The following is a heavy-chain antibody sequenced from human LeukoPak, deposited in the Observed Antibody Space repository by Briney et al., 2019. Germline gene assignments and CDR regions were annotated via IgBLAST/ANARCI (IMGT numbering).Heavy chain of an antibody. J-gene: IGHJ4*02. Sequence: PSETLSLTCAVSGDSISSNNWWNWVRQPPGKGLEWIGEIFHSGSVNYNPSLKSRVTISVDKSNNQFSLNLISVAAVDTAVYYCARDTKTGGAWSFDSWGQGMLVTVSS. CDR3: ARDTKTGGAWSFDS. CDR2: IFHSGSV. D-gene: IGHD2-8*02. CDR1: GDSISSNNW. V-gene: IGHV4-4*02.